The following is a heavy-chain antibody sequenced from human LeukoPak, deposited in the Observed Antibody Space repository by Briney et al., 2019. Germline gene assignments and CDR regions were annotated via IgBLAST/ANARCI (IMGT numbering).Heavy chain of an antibody. D-gene: IGHD3-10*01. J-gene: IGHJ4*02. V-gene: IGHV4-39*07. CDR2: IDHSGST. Sequence: PSETLSLTCTVSGGSISSGGYYWSWIRKPPGKGLEWIGEIDHSGSTNYNPSLKSRVTISVDTSKNQFSLKLSSVTAADTAVYYCARDSPVPRNYGSGSYSSYWGQGTLVTVSS. CDR3: ARDSPVPRNYGSGSYSSY. CDR1: GGSISSGGYY.